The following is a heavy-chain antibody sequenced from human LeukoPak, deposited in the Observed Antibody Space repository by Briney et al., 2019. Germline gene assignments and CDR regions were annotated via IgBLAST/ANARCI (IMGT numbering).Heavy chain of an antibody. D-gene: IGHD5-24*01. CDR2: IKQDGSEK. CDR3: ARGREGHYFDY. CDR1: GLTFSSYW. J-gene: IGHJ4*02. V-gene: IGHV3-7*01. Sequence: GGSLRLSCAASGLTFSSYWMNWVRQAPGKGLEWVAKIKQDGSEKFYVDSVKGRFTISRDNAKNSLYLQMNSLRAEDTAVYHCARGREGHYFDYWGQGTLVTVSS.